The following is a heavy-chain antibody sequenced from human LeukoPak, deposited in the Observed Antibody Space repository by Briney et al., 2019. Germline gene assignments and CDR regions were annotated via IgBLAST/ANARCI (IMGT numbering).Heavy chain of an antibody. J-gene: IGHJ3*02. CDR2: IYYSGST. V-gene: IGHV4-39*01. Sequence: SETLSLTCTVSGGSISGSNYYWGWIRQPPGKGLEWIGSIYYSGSTYHNPSLKSRGTISVDTSKNEFSLKLTSVTAADTAVYYCARHFRGYYCDAFDIWGQGTMVTVSS. CDR3: ARHFRGYYCDAFDI. CDR1: GGSISGSNYY. D-gene: IGHD3-10*01.